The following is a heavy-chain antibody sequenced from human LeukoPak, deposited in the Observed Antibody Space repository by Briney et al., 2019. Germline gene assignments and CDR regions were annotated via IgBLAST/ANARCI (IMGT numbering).Heavy chain of an antibody. V-gene: IGHV2-5*02. D-gene: IGHD3-10*01. CDR3: ARGRFGELYLDY. CDR2: IYWDDDK. Sequence: SGPTLVKPTQTLTLTCTFSGFSPSTSGVGVGWIRQPPGKALEWLALIYWDDDKRYSPSLKSRLTITKDTSKNQVVLTMTNMDPVDTATYYCARGRFGELYLDYWGQGTLVTVSS. J-gene: IGHJ4*02. CDR1: GFSPSTSGVG.